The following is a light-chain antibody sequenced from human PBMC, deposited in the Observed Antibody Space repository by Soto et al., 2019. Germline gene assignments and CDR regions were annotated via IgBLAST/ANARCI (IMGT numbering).Light chain of an antibody. J-gene: IGKJ1*01. Sequence: DIPMTPSPSTLSASVGYRVTLTCRASQSISSWLAWYQQKPGRAPNLLIYSASNLQSGVPSRFSGSGSGVDFTLTITSLQPEDFATYFCQQTYISPWTFGQGTKVDIK. V-gene: IGKV1-39*01. CDR1: QSISSW. CDR2: SAS. CDR3: QQTYISPWT.